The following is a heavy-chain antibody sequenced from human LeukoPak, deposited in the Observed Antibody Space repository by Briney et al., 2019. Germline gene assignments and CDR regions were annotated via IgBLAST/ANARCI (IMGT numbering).Heavy chain of an antibody. D-gene: IGHD6-6*01. J-gene: IGHJ4*02. V-gene: IGHV3-74*01. CDR2: LDTDGSDT. CDR1: GFTFSNYW. CDR3: AKAVEYSSSSIDY. Sequence: PGGSLRLSCAASGFTFSNYWMHWVRQGPGKGLVWVSRLDTDGSDTSYADSVKGRFTISRDNAKNTLYLQMNSLRAEDTAVYYCAKAVEYSSSSIDYWGQGTLVTVSS.